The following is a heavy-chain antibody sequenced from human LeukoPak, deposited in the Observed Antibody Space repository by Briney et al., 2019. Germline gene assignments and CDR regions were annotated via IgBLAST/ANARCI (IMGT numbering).Heavy chain of an antibody. CDR3: AKDISWMVVTPSAFDI. Sequence: PGGSLRLSCAASGFTFSSYAMSWVRQAPGKGLEWVSAISGSGGSTYYADSVKGRFTISRDNSKNSLYLQMNSLRTEDTALYYCAKDISWMVVTPSAFDIWGQGTMVTVSS. CDR1: GFTFSSYA. D-gene: IGHD4-23*01. CDR2: ISGSGGST. V-gene: IGHV3-43*02. J-gene: IGHJ3*02.